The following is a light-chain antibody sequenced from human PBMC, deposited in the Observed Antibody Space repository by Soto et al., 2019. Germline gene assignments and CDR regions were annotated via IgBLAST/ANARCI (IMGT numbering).Light chain of an antibody. J-gene: IGLJ3*02. V-gene: IGLV1-40*01. Sequence: QSVLTQPPSVSGAPGQRVTISCTGSSCNIGAGYHVHWYQQLPGTAPKLLIYNNNNRPSGVPGRFSGSKSGTSASLAITGLQADDEADYYCQSFDSSLNVVFGGGTKLTVL. CDR1: SCNIGAGYH. CDR2: NNN. CDR3: QSFDSSLNVV.